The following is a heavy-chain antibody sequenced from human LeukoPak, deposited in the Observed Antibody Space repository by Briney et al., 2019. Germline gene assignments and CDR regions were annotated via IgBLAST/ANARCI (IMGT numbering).Heavy chain of an antibody. Sequence: SETLSLTCAVSGGSISSSNWWSWVRQPPGKGLEWIGEIYHSGSTYYNPSLKSRVTISVDTSKNQFSLKLSSVTAADTAVYYCARSPPGGYYYYYMDVWGKGTTVTVSS. J-gene: IGHJ6*03. D-gene: IGHD3-10*01. V-gene: IGHV4-4*02. CDR3: ARSPPGGYYYYYMDV. CDR1: GGSISSSNW. CDR2: IYHSGST.